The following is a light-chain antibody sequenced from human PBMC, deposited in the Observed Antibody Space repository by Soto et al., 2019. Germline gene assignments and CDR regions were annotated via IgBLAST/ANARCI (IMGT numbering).Light chain of an antibody. CDR2: AGS. CDR1: NNDIGNYDL. CDR3: CSYAGTSAPYV. V-gene: IGLV2-23*01. J-gene: IGLJ1*01. Sequence: SVLTQPASVSGSPGQSITISCSGTNNDIGNYDLVSWYQYHPDKAPKLIIYAGSKRPSGVSTRFSGSKSGNTASLTISGLQAEDEADYYCCSYAGTSAPYVFGSGTKVTVL.